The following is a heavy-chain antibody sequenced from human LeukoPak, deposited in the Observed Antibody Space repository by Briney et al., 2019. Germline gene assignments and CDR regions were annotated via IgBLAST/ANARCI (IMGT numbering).Heavy chain of an antibody. Sequence: SETLSLTCTLSGGSISSYYGSWIRQPPGEGLEWMGNIYYSGSTNYNPSLKSRVTISVDTSKNQFSLKLSSVTAADTAVYYCARVDPDSSSTLEVFDYWGQGTLVTVSS. CDR2: IYYSGST. V-gene: IGHV4-59*01. D-gene: IGHD6-6*01. CDR3: ARVDPDSSSTLEVFDY. CDR1: GGSISSYY. J-gene: IGHJ4*02.